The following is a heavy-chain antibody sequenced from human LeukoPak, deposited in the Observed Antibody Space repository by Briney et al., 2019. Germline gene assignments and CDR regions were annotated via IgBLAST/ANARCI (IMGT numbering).Heavy chain of an antibody. D-gene: IGHD3-22*01. V-gene: IGHV4-4*07. CDR1: GGSMSSYY. J-gene: IGHJ5*02. Sequence: SETLSLTCTVSGGSMSSYYWSWIRQPAGKGLEWIGCIYTSGSTNYNPSLKSRVTMSVDTSKNQFSLKLSSVTAADTAVYYCASSGDYYDSSGYFPWGQGTLVTVSS. CDR2: IYTSGST. CDR3: ASSGDYYDSSGYFP.